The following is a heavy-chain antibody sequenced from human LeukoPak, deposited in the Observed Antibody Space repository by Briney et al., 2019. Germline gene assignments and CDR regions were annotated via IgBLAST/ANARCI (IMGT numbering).Heavy chain of an antibody. V-gene: IGHV3-21*01. CDR3: ARVEWELIRRWVGGPFDP. D-gene: IGHD1-26*01. CDR1: GFTFSSYS. CDR2: ISSSSSYI. Sequence: TGGSLRLSCAASGFTFSSYSMNWVRQAPGKGLEWVSSISSSSSYIYYADSVKGRFTISRDNAKNSLYLQMNSLRAEDTAVYYCARVEWELIRRWVGGPFDPWGQGTLVTVSS. J-gene: IGHJ5*02.